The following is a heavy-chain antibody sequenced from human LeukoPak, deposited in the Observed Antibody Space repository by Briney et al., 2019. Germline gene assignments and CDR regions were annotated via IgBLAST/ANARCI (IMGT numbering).Heavy chain of an antibody. CDR3: AKDPINWGSIYFDC. Sequence: GGSLRLSCEASGFTFSNYAMSWVRQAPGKGLEWGSSISGSSDNTNYADSVKGRFTISRDNSKNILYLQMNSLTAEDTPVYWCAKDPINWGSIYFDCWGQGTLVTVSS. D-gene: IGHD7-27*01. V-gene: IGHV3-23*01. CDR2: ISGSSDNT. CDR1: GFTFSNYA. J-gene: IGHJ4*02.